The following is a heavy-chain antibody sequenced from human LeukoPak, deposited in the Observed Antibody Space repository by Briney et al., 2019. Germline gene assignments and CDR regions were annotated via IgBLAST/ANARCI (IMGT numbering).Heavy chain of an antibody. CDR1: GYTFSHYA. Sequence: GGSLRLSCAASGYTFSHYAMHWVRQAPGKGLEWVAVISYDGNHKYYADSVKGRFTISRDNSKNTLYVQMNSLRAEDTAVYYCARARNGTLKYWGQGTLVTVCS. CDR3: ARARNGTLKY. J-gene: IGHJ4*02. CDR2: ISYDGNHK. V-gene: IGHV3-30*01. D-gene: IGHD1-26*01.